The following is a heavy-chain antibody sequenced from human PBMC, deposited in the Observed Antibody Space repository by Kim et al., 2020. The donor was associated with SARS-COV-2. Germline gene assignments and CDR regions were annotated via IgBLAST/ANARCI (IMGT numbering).Heavy chain of an antibody. V-gene: IGHV2-26*01. CDR2: IFSNDAK. CDR1: GFSLSNARMG. Sequence: SGPVLVKPTETLTLTCTVSGFSLSNARMGVSWIRQPPGKALEWLAHIFSNDAKSYITSLKSRLTITKDTSKSQVVLTMTNMDPVDTATSYCARILVACSGGSRYYLFDSWGQGTLVTVSS. CDR3: ARILVACSGGSRYYLFDS. D-gene: IGHD2-15*01. J-gene: IGHJ5*01.